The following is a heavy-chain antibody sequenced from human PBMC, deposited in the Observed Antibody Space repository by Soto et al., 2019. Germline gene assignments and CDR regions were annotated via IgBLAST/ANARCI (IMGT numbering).Heavy chain of an antibody. CDR3: ASVMSPYYYDSGTFDY. CDR1: GGSISSSNW. J-gene: IGHJ4*02. CDR2: IYHSGST. Sequence: QVQLQESGPGLVKPSGTLSLTCAVSGGSISSSNWWSWVRQPPGKGLEWIGEIYHSGSTNYNPSLKSRVTISVDKSKNQFSLKMRSVTAAATAVYYCASVMSPYYYDSGTFDYWGPGTLVTVSS. D-gene: IGHD3-22*01. V-gene: IGHV4-4*02.